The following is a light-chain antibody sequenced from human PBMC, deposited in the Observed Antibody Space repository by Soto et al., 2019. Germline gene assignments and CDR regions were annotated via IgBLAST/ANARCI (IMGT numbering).Light chain of an antibody. CDR1: QGLVYGGDGNLY. CDR2: KVS. V-gene: IGKV2-30*01. CDR3: MQGTHWPWT. Sequence: DVVMTQSPLSLPVTLGQPASISCRSTQGLVYGGDGNLYLNWYHQRPGQSPRRLIYKVSNRDSGVPDRFSGSGSGTDFTLTINRVEAEDVGVYYCMQGTHWPWTFGQGTKVEIK. J-gene: IGKJ1*01.